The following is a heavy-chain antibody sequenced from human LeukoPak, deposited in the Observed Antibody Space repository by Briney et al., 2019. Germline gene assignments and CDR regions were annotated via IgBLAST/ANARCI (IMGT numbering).Heavy chain of an antibody. CDR2: ISWNSGVI. D-gene: IGHD4-23*01. CDR1: GFTFDDYA. J-gene: IGHJ6*03. CDR3: ARGGGNGLYYYMDV. V-gene: IGHV3-9*01. Sequence: GRSLRLSCAASGFTFDDYAMHWVRQAPEKGLEWVSGISWNSGVIGYADSVKGRFTISRDNAKNSLYLQMSSLRAEDTALYHCARGGGNGLYYYMDVWGKGTTVTVSS.